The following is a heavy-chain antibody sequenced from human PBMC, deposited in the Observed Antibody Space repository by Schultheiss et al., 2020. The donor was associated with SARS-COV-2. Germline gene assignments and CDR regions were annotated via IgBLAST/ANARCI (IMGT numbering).Heavy chain of an antibody. D-gene: IGHD3-10*01. Sequence: SETLSLTCTVSGGSISSYYWSWIRQPPGKGLEWIGYIYYSGSTYYNPSLKSRVTISVDTSKNHFSLKVSSVTAADTAVYYCARDSEDGETLNTLNYWGQGTLVTVSS. J-gene: IGHJ4*02. CDR2: IYYSGST. CDR3: ARDSEDGETLNTLNY. CDR1: GGSISSYY. V-gene: IGHV4-59*12.